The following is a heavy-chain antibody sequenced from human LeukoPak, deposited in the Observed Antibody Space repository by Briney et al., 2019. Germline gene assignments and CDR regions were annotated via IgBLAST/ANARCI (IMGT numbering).Heavy chain of an antibody. D-gene: IGHD6-19*01. Sequence: ASVKVSCKASGYTFTSYYVHWVRQAPGQGLEWMGIINPTGGSTTYAQKFQGRVTMTRDTSISTAYMELRSLRSDDTAVYYCARWRGYSSGWSGPFDDWGQGTLVTVSS. CDR1: GYTFTSYY. CDR2: INPTGGST. J-gene: IGHJ4*02. V-gene: IGHV1-46*01. CDR3: ARWRGYSSGWSGPFDD.